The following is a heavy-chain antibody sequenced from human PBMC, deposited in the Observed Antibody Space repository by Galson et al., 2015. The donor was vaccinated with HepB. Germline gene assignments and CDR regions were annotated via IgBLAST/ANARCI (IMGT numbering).Heavy chain of an antibody. D-gene: IGHD3-10*01. J-gene: IGHJ6*02. V-gene: IGHV3-23*01. CDR1: GFTFSTYA. CDR3: VKGLVRGFSFGMDV. Sequence: SLRLSCAASGFTFSTYAMTWVRQGPGKGLEWVSAVSANGGNTYYADSVKGRFTISRDNSKNTLYLQMTSLRAEDTALYYCVKGLVRGFSFGMDVWGQGTTVTVSS. CDR2: VSANGGNT.